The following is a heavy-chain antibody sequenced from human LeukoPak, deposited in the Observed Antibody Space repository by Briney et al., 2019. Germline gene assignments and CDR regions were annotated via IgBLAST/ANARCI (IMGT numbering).Heavy chain of an antibody. CDR1: GGSISSYY. CDR2: IYYSGST. Sequence: SETLSLTCTVSGGSISSYYWSWIRQPPGKGLEWIGYIYYSGSTNYNPSLKSRVTISVDTSKNQFSLELSSVTAADTAVYYCARGVSYYDSSGYYNEYFQHWGQGTLVTVSS. CDR3: ARGVSYYDSSGYYNEYFQH. V-gene: IGHV4-59*08. J-gene: IGHJ1*01. D-gene: IGHD3-22*01.